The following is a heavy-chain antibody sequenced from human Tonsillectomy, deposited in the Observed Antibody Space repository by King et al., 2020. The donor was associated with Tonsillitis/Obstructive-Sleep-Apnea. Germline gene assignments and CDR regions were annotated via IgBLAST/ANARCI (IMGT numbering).Heavy chain of an antibody. CDR3: AIDTLDYYDSGGYVDY. CDR2: IKSDGSVT. V-gene: IGHV3-74*01. D-gene: IGHD3-22*01. Sequence: VQLVESGGGLVQPGESLRLSCAASGSTFSSYWMHWVRQAPGKGLVWVSRIKSDGSVTDYAHSVKGRFTISRDNAENTLYLQMNSLRAVDTAVYFCAIDTLDYYDSGGYVDYWGQGPRVTVSS. J-gene: IGHJ4*02. CDR1: GSTFSSYW.